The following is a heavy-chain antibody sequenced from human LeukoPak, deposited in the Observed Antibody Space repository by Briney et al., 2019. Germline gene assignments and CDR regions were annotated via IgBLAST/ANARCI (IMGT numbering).Heavy chain of an antibody. D-gene: IGHD3-9*01. CDR1: GGTFSSYA. J-gene: IGHJ4*02. CDR2: IIPIFGTA. CDR3: ARAGYDLLTLAPDPANDY. V-gene: IGHV1-69*01. Sequence: SVKVSCKASGGTFSSYAISWVRQAPGQGLEWMGGIIPIFGTANYAQKFQGRVTITADESTSTAYMELSSLRSEDTAVYYCARAGYDLLTLAPDPANDYWGQGTLVTVSS.